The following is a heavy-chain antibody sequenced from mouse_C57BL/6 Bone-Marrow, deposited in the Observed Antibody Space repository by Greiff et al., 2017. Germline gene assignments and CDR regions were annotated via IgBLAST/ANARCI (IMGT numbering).Heavy chain of an antibody. CDR3: TVLLDYFDY. Sequence: EVMLVESGAELVRPGASVKLSCTASGFNIKDDYMHWVKQRPEQGLEWIGWIDPENGDTEYASKFQGKATITADTSSNTAYLQLSSLTSEDTAVYYCTVLLDYFDYGGQGTTLTVSS. D-gene: IGHD1-1*01. V-gene: IGHV14-4*01. J-gene: IGHJ2*01. CDR2: IDPENGDT. CDR1: GFNIKDDY.